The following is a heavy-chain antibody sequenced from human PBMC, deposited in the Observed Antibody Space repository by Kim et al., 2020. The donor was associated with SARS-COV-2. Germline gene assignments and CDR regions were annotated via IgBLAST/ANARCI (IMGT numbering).Heavy chain of an antibody. CDR2: T. CDR3: ARRGGSGSYKF. Sequence: THHSPSFQGHVTISADKSISTAYLQWSSLKASDTAMYYCARRGGSGSYKFWGQGTLVTVSS. J-gene: IGHJ1*01. D-gene: IGHD3-10*01. V-gene: IGHV5-10-1*01.